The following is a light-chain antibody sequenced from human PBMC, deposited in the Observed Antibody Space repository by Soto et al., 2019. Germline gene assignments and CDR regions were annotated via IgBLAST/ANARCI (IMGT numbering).Light chain of an antibody. CDR3: QQLKSYPLT. CDR2: AAS. CDR1: QAISSY. Sequence: IQLTQSPSSLSASEGDRVTITCRASQAISSYLAWYQQKPGKAPKVLIYAASTLQSGVPSRFSGSGSGTDFTLTIISLQAEDSATYYCQQLKSYPLTFGGGTKVEIK. V-gene: IGKV1-9*01. J-gene: IGKJ4*01.